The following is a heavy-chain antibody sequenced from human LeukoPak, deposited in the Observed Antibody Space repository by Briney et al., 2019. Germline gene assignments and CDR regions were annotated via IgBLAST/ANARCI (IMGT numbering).Heavy chain of an antibody. CDR3: ASGEVGVVYRAGGRYYYYYHAMDV. V-gene: IGHV1-58*01. CDR2: IVVGSGNT. Sequence: SVKVSCKASGFTFTSSAVQWVRQARGQRLEWIGWIVVGSGNTNYAQKFQGRVSLTTDTSTSTAYMELRSPRSDDTAVYYCASGEVGVVYRAGGRYYYYYHAMDVWGQGTTVTVSS. CDR1: GFTFTSSA. J-gene: IGHJ6*02. D-gene: IGHD2-15*01.